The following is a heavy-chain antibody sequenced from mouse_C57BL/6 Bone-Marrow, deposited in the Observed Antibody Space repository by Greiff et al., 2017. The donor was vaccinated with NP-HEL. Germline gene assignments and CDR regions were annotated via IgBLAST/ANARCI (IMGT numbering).Heavy chain of an antibody. D-gene: IGHD2-2*01. V-gene: IGHV1-12*01. CDR3: ARSEGLRRYWYFDV. Sequence: LQQSGAELVRPGASVKMSCKASGYTFTSYNMHWVKQTPRQGLEWIGAIYPGNGDTSYNQKFKGKATLTVDKSSSIAYMQLSSLTSEDSAVYFCARSEGLRRYWYFDVWGTGTTVTVSS. J-gene: IGHJ1*03. CDR1: GYTFTSYN. CDR2: IYPGNGDT.